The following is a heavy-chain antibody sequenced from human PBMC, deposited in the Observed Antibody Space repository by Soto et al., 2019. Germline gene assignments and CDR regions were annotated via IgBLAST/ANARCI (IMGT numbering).Heavy chain of an antibody. J-gene: IGHJ4*02. Sequence: QVQLVQSGAEVKKPGASVKVSCKASGYTFTSYYMHWVRQAPGQGLEWMGIINPSGGSTSYAQKFQGRVIMTRDTSTSTVYMELSSLRSEDTAVYYCARVPRGGGYFDYLGQGTLVTVSS. CDR1: GYTFTSYY. D-gene: IGHD2-15*01. CDR2: INPSGGST. CDR3: ARVPRGGGYFDY. V-gene: IGHV1-46*01.